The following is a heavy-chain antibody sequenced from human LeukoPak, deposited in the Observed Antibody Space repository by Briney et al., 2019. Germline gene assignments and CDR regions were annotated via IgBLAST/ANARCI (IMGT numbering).Heavy chain of an antibody. Sequence: GASVKVSCKASGGTFSSYAISWVRQAPGQGLEWMGEIIPIFGTANYAQKFQGRVTITADESTSTAYMELSSLRSEDTAVYYCARDRLDYGDYETCLDVWGKGTTVTVSS. CDR1: GGTFSSYA. D-gene: IGHD4-17*01. V-gene: IGHV1-69*13. J-gene: IGHJ6*04. CDR2: IIPIFGTA. CDR3: ARDRLDYGDYETCLDV.